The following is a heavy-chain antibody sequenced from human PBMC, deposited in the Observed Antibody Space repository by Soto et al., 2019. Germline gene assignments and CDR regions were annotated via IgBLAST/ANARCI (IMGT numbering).Heavy chain of an antibody. V-gene: IGHV4-39*01. CDR3: ARLGGYCSGTSCYGYYGMDV. Sequence: PPETLSLSYTVSGGSISTGPYSWGWIRQPPENGLDLIGTFHYSGSTYYSPSLESRVTISVDTSKNQFSLKVSSVTAADTAVYYCARLGGYCSGTSCYGYYGMDVWGQGTTVT. CDR2: FHYSGST. D-gene: IGHD2-2*01. CDR1: GGSISTGPYS. J-gene: IGHJ6*02.